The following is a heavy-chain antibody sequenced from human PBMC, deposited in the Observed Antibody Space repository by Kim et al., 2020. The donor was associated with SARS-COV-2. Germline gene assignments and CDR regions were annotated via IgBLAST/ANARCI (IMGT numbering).Heavy chain of an antibody. CDR3: AKDIMRAFYTYYYDSSGYHTGGVGIDY. CDR1: GFTLDDYA. J-gene: IGHJ4*02. Sequence: GGSLRLSCAASGFTLDDYAMHWVRQAPGKGLEWVSLISGDGGSTYYADSVQGRFTISRDNSKNSLYLQMNSLRTEDTALYYCAKDIMRAFYTYYYDSSGYHTGGVGIDYWGQGTLVTVSS. CDR2: ISGDGGST. D-gene: IGHD3-22*01. V-gene: IGHV3-43*02.